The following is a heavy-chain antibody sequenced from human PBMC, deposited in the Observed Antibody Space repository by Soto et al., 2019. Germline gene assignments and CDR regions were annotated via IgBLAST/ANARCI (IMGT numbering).Heavy chain of an antibody. Sequence: GASVKVSCKASGGTFSSYAISWVRQAPGQGLEWMGGIIPIFGTANYAQKFQGRVTITADESTSTAYMELSSLRSEDTAVYYCARFDSSSGVGWFAPWGQGTLVTVSS. CDR2: IIPIFGTA. CDR1: GGTFSSYA. V-gene: IGHV1-69*13. D-gene: IGHD6-6*01. CDR3: ARFDSSSGVGWFAP. J-gene: IGHJ5*02.